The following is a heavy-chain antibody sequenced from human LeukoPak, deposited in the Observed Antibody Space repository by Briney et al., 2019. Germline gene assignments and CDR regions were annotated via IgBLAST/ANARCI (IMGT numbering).Heavy chain of an antibody. J-gene: IGHJ4*02. D-gene: IGHD4-11*01. CDR1: GFTFGTYA. CDR3: AKFHTVTTTY. Sequence: PGGSLTLSCAVSGFTFGTYAMSWVRQAPGQGLEWVSGISGSGDSTYYADSVKGRFTISRDNSKNTLYVQMNSLRAEDTAVYYCAKFHTVTTTYWGQGTLVTVSS. V-gene: IGHV3-23*01. CDR2: ISGSGDST.